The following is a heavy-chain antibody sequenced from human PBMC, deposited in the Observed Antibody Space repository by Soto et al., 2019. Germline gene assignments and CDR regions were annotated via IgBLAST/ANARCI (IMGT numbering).Heavy chain of an antibody. J-gene: IGHJ6*02. Sequence: GGSLRLSCAASGFTFSNAWMNWVRQAPGKGLEWVGRIKSKTDGGTTDYAAPVKGRFTISRDDSKNTLYLQMNSLKTEDTAVYYCTTDSSLTGYAYYYYGMDVWGQGTMVTVSS. V-gene: IGHV3-15*07. CDR2: IKSKTDGGTT. D-gene: IGHD3-9*01. CDR1: GFTFSNAW. CDR3: TTDSSLTGYAYYYYGMDV.